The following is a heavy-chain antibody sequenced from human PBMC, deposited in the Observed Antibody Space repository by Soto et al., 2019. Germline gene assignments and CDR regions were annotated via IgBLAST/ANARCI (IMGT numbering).Heavy chain of an antibody. J-gene: IGHJ4*02. Sequence: EVQLLESGGGLVQPGGSLRLSCAASGFTFSSYAMSWVRQAPGKGLEWVSAISGSGGSTYYADSVKGRFTISRDNSKNTLYLQMNSLRAEDTAVYYCATETYCYGSGSYYPFDYWGQGTLVTVSS. CDR1: GFTFSSYA. CDR2: ISGSGGST. CDR3: ATETYCYGSGSYYPFDY. V-gene: IGHV3-23*01. D-gene: IGHD3-10*01.